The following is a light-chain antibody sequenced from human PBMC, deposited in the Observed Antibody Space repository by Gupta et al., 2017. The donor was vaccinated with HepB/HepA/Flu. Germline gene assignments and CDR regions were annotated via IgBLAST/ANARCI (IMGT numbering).Light chain of an antibody. CDR3: GSEDSSGACWV. CDR2: DSN. Sequence: QLLLTQPPSVSAAPGQKVTITCSGTSSPFGNSYVSWYQQLPGTAPKLVIYDSNKRPSGIPDRFSGSKSGTSATLTITGLQAGEEADYYWGSEDSSGACWVFGGGTRLTVL. CDR1: SSPFGNSY. V-gene: IGLV1-51*01. J-gene: IGLJ3*02.